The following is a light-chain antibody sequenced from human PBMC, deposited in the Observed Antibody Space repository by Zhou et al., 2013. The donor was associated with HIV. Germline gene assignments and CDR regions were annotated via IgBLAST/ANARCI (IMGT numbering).Light chain of an antibody. Sequence: QSALTQPPSASGSPGQSVTISCTGTNNDIGGYDFVSWYQQHPGKAPKLLIYEVTERPSGVPDRFSGSKSGNTASLTVSGLQAEDEADYYCSSYAGNNNLVFGGGTKLTVL. J-gene: IGLJ2*01. CDR3: SSYAGNNNLV. CDR2: EVT. CDR1: NNDIGGYDF. V-gene: IGLV2-8*01.